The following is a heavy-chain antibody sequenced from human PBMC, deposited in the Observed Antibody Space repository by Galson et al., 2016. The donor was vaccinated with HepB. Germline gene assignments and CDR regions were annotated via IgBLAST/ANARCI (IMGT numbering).Heavy chain of an antibody. Sequence: VKVSCKASGYNFTHYALHWVRQAPGQRPEWMGWINTDYGNTKYSQKFQDRLTITRDTSATTANLELSSLRSEDTAVYYCARDRRGGGSGSFYPLDYWGQGTLVTVSS. CDR3: ARDRRGGGSGSFYPLDY. D-gene: IGHD3-10*01. CDR2: INTDYGNT. CDR1: GYNFTHYA. J-gene: IGHJ4*02. V-gene: IGHV1-3*04.